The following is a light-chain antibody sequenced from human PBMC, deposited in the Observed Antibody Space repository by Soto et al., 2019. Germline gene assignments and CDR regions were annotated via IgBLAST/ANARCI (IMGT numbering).Light chain of an antibody. CDR2: GAS. Sequence: EIVMTQSPATRSVSPGERATLSCRASQSVSSNLAWYQQKPGQAPRLLIYGASTRATGIPARFSGSGSGTEFTLTISSLQCEDFAVYYCQQYNNWPRGTFGQGTKLEIK. CDR3: QQYNNWPRGT. V-gene: IGKV3-15*01. J-gene: IGKJ2*02. CDR1: QSVSSN.